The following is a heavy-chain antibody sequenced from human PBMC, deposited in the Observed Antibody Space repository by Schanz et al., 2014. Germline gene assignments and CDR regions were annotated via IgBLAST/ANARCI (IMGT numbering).Heavy chain of an antibody. D-gene: IGHD2-2*01. CDR1: RYTFNTYG. J-gene: IGHJ4*02. V-gene: IGHV1-46*02. CDR2: INPSGGGT. CDR3: ARAPTAYCSDTSCLGTPFDY. Sequence: QVQLIQSGAEVKKPGASVKVSCEASRYTFNTYGLNWVRQAPGQGLEWMGMINPSGGGTSYALRFQDRVTVTRDTSRSTVYMELSSLRSEDTAVYYCARAPTAYCSDTSCLGTPFDYWGQGTLVTVSS.